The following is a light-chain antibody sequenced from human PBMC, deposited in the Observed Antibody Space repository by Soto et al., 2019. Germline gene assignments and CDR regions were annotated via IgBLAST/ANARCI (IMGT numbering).Light chain of an antibody. CDR2: GAS. CDR3: QQYDNSPRWT. Sequence: EMVLTQSPGILSLSPGERATLSCRASQSVNNDYLAWYQQKPCQAPRLLIYGASNRATGIPDRISGSGSGTDFPLTISRLEPEDFAVYYCQQYDNSPRWTFGQGTKVEIK. J-gene: IGKJ1*01. V-gene: IGKV3-20*01. CDR1: QSVNNDY.